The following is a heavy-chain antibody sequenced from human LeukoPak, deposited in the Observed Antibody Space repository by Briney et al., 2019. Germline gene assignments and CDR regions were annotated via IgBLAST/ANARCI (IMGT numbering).Heavy chain of an antibody. CDR2: MNPNSGNT. J-gene: IGHJ4*02. CDR1: GYTFTSYD. CDR3: ARDPYSSSWYSNPNFDY. V-gene: IGHV1-8*01. Sequence: GASVKVSCKASGYTFTSYDINWVRQATGQGLEWMGWMNPNSGNTGYAQKFQGRVTMTTDTSTSTAYMELRSLRSDDTAVYYCARDPYSSSWYSNPNFDYWGQGTLVTVSS. D-gene: IGHD6-13*01.